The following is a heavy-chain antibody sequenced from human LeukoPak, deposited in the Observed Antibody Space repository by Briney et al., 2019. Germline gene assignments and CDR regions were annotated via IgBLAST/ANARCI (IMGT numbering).Heavy chain of an antibody. CDR1: GVSISSYY. V-gene: IGHV4-34*01. CDR3: ARAPSMVRGVRGDY. Sequence: PSETLSLTCTVSGVSISSYYWSWIRQPPGKGLEWIGEINHSGSTNYNPSLKSRVTISVDTSKNQFSLKLSSVTAADTAVYYCARAPSMVRGVRGDYWGQGTLVTVSS. J-gene: IGHJ4*02. CDR2: INHSGST. D-gene: IGHD3-10*01.